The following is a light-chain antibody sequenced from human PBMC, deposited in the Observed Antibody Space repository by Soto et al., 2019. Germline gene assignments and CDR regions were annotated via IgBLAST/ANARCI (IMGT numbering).Light chain of an antibody. J-gene: IGLJ2*01. CDR1: GSSIGTNT. CDR3: AAWDGSLNNVL. CDR2: GNN. Sequence: QSVLTQSPSASGTPGQRVTISCSGSGSSIGTNTVNWYRQLPGTAPKLLIYGNNQRPSGVPDRFSGSKSGTSASLGISGLQSEDEADYYCAAWDGSLNNVLFGGGTQLTVL. V-gene: IGLV1-44*01.